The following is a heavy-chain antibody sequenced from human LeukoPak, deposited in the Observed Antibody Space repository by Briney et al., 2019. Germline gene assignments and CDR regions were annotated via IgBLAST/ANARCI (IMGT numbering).Heavy chain of an antibody. CDR2: ITSDGSGT. CDR1: GFTLSNYW. J-gene: IGHJ4*02. Sequence: VGSLRLSCAASGFTLSNYWMHWVRQAPGKGLVWVSRITSDGSGTSYADSVKGRFTISRDIPKNTLYLQMNSLRAEDTAVYYCARDGILGSHDSWGQGTLVTVSS. V-gene: IGHV3-74*01. D-gene: IGHD2-15*01. CDR3: ARDGILGSHDS.